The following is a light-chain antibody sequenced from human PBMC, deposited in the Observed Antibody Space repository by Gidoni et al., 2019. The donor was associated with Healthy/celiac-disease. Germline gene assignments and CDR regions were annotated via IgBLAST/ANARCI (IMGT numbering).Light chain of an antibody. CDR2: GST. CDR3: QQYNNWPPWT. CDR1: QSVSSN. J-gene: IGKJ1*01. Sequence: EIVMMQSPAALSVSPGARATLSCRASQSVSSNLAWYQQKPGQAPRLLIYGSTTRATGIPARFSGRGSGTEFTLTISSLQSEGFAVYCCQQYNNWPPWTFGQGTRVEIK. V-gene: IGKV3-15*01.